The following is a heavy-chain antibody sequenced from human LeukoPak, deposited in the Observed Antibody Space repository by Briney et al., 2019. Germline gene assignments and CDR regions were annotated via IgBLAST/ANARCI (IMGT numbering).Heavy chain of an antibody. D-gene: IGHD6-13*01. J-gene: IGHJ4*02. V-gene: IGHV3-66*01. Sequence: GGSLRLSCAASGFTVSSNYMSWVRQAPGKGLEWVSVIYSDGYTFYADSVRARFTISRDNSKNTVYLQMNSLRAEDTAVYFCARDEISSSSGDYWGQGTLVTVSS. CDR2: IYSDGYT. CDR3: ARDEISSSSGDY. CDR1: GFTVSSNY.